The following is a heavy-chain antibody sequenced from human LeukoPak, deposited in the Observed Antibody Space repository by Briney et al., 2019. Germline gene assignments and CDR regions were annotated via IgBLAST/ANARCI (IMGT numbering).Heavy chain of an antibody. CDR1: GYSISSGYY. V-gene: IGHV4-38-2*02. J-gene: IGHJ5*02. CDR3: ARGGSGWYQNWFDP. Sequence: SETLSLTCTVSGYSISSGYYWGWIRQPPGKGLEWIGSIYHSGSTYYNPSLKSRVTISVDTSKNQFSLKLSSVTAADTAVYYCARGGSGWYQNWFDPWGQGTLVTVSS. D-gene: IGHD6-19*01. CDR2: IYHSGST.